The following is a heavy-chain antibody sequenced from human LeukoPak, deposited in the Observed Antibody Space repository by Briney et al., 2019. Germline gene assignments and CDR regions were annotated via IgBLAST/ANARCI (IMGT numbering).Heavy chain of an antibody. CDR3: ARGGYYSNLDY. Sequence: SETLSLTCIVSGGSISSSIYYWAWVRQPPGKGLEWIGSIYHSGSTYYNPSLKSRVTISVDTSKNQFSLKLSSVTAADTAVYYCARGGYYSNLDYWGQGTLVTVSS. V-gene: IGHV4-39*07. CDR1: GGSISSSIYY. D-gene: IGHD3-22*01. CDR2: IYHSGST. J-gene: IGHJ4*02.